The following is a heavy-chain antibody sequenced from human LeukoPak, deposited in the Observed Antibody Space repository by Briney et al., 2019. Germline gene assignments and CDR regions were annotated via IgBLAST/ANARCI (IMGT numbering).Heavy chain of an antibody. CDR3: ARGGYDILTGYNWFDP. CDR2: IYTSGST. V-gene: IGHV4-61*02. CDR1: GGSISSGSYY. D-gene: IGHD3-9*01. J-gene: IGHJ5*02. Sequence: PSQTLSLTCTVSGGSISSGSYYWSWIRQPAGTGLEWIGRIYTSGSTNYNPSLKSRVTTSVDTSKNQFSLKLSSVTAADTAVYYCARGGYDILTGYNWFDPWGQGTLVTVSS.